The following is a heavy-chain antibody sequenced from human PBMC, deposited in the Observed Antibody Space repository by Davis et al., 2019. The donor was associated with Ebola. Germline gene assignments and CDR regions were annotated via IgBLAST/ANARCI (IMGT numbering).Heavy chain of an antibody. CDR1: GGSISSYY. CDR3: ARLKLYGDFDY. CDR2: IYYSGST. J-gene: IGHJ4*02. D-gene: IGHD4-17*01. V-gene: IGHV4-59*08. Sequence: SETLSLTCTVSGGSISSYYWSWIRQPPGKGLEWIGYIYYSGSTNYNPSLKSRVTISVDTSKNQFSLKLSSETAADTAVYYCARLKLYGDFDYWGQGTLVTVSS.